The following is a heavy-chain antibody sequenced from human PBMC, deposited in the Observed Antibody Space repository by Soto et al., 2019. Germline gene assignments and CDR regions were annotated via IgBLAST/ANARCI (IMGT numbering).Heavy chain of an antibody. CDR2: IYPGDSDT. Sequence: GESLKISCEGSGYNFATYWIAWVRQMPGKGLEWVGIIYPGDSDTRYSPSFQGQVTISADKSISTAYLQWNSLKAPDTAIYYCARHLLFTGASATKGIHYSGQATLVTVSS. CDR1: GYNFATYW. J-gene: IGHJ4*02. D-gene: IGHD1-1*01. CDR3: ARHLLFTGASATKGIHY. V-gene: IGHV5-51*01.